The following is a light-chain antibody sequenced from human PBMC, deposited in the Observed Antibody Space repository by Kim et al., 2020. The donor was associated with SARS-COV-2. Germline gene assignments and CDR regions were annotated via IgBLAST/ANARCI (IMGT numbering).Light chain of an antibody. CDR2: GAS. Sequence: EVVMTQSPATLSVSPGERAALSCRASQSVSNNLAWYQQKPGQAPRLLIHGASARATGVPGRFSGSGSGTEFTLTISSLQSEDFAVYYCQHYNDRSSLTFGGGTKVDIK. V-gene: IGKV3-15*01. CDR1: QSVSNN. CDR3: QHYNDRSSLT. J-gene: IGKJ4*01.